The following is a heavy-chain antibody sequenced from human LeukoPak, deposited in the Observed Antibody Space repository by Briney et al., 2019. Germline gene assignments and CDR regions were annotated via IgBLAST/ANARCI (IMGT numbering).Heavy chain of an antibody. CDR1: GGSISSGDYY. D-gene: IGHD5-24*01. Sequence: SETLSLTCTVSGGSISSGDYYWSWIRQPPGKGLEWTGYIYYSGSTYYNPSLKSRVTISVDTSKNQFSLKLSSVTAADTAVYYCARGGDGYNPFDYWGQGTLVTVSS. CDR3: ARGGDGYNPFDY. J-gene: IGHJ4*02. CDR2: IYYSGST. V-gene: IGHV4-30-4*01.